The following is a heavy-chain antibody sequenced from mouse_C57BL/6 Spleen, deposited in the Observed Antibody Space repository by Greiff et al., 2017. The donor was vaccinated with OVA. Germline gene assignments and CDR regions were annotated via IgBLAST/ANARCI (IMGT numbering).Heavy chain of an antibody. D-gene: IGHD1-1*01. CDR2: IYPRDGST. J-gene: IGHJ4*01. Sequence: QVQLQQSGPELVKPGASVTLSCKASGYTFTSYDINWVKQRPGQGLEWIGWIYPRDGSTKYNEKFKGKATLTVDTSSSTAYMELRSLTSEDAAVYFCARASEASYGSSAYYYAMDYWGQGTSGTVSS. V-gene: IGHV1-85*01. CDR1: GYTFTSYD. CDR3: ARASEASYGSSAYYYAMDY.